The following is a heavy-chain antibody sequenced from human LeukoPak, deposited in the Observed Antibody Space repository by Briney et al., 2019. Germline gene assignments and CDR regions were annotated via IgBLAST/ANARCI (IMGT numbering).Heavy chain of an antibody. J-gene: IGHJ4*02. CDR3: ATSESGYSGSCLDY. D-gene: IGHD1-26*01. CDR1: GYTLTELS. Sequence: AXVKVSCKVSGYTLTELSMHWVRQAPGKGLEWMGGFDPEDGETIYAQKFQGRVTMTEDTSTDTAYMELSSLRSEDTAVYYCATSESGYSGSCLDYWGQGTLVTVSS. CDR2: FDPEDGET. V-gene: IGHV1-24*01.